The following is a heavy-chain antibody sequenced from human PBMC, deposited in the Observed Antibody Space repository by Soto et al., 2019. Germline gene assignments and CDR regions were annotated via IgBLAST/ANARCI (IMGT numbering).Heavy chain of an antibody. V-gene: IGHV2-5*02. J-gene: IGHJ4*02. Sequence: QITLKESGPTLVKPTQTLTLTCTFSGFSLTTSGVGVGWIRQPPGKALEWLAAIYWDDDKRYSRSLRSRLTITKDPSKNPVVLRMTHMDPVDTATYYCAHRRPLGYTVFDYWGQGSQVTVSS. CDR3: AHRRPLGYTVFDY. D-gene: IGHD5-18*01. CDR1: GFSLTTSGVG. CDR2: IYWDDDK.